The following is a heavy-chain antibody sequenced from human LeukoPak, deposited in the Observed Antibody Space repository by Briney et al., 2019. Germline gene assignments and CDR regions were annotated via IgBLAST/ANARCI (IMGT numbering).Heavy chain of an antibody. J-gene: IGHJ3*02. CDR3: AKVRMRWLLNDAFDI. V-gene: IGHV3-9*01. CDR1: GFTFDDYA. CDR2: ISWNSGSI. D-gene: IGHD5-24*01. Sequence: PGGSLRLSCAASGFTFDDYAMHWVRQAPGKGLEWVSGISWNSGSIGYADSVKGRFTISRDNAKNSLYLQMNSLRAEDTALYYCAKVRMRWLLNDAFDIWGQGTMVTVSS.